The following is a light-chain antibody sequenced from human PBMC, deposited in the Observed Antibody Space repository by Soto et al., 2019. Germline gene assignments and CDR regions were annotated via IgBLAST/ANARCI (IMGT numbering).Light chain of an antibody. Sequence: QSALTQPASVSGSPGQSITISCTGASSDVGGYNSVSWYQEHPGKAPKLILYDVDNRPSGVSYRFSGSKSGNTASLTISGLHAADEADYFCRSSTSRMTNVFGSGTKVTVL. CDR3: RSSTSRMTNV. CDR2: DVD. J-gene: IGLJ1*01. V-gene: IGLV2-14*03. CDR1: SSDVGGYNS.